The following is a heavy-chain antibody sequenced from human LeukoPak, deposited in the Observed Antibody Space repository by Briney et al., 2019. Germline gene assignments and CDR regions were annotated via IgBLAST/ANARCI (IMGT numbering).Heavy chain of an antibody. D-gene: IGHD7-27*01. V-gene: IGHV4-34*01. J-gene: IGHJ4*02. CDR1: GGSFSGYY. CDR2: INHSGST. CDR3: ARLDWGSAGSGSFDY. Sequence: SETLSLTCAVYGGSFSGYYWSWIRQPPGKGLEWIGEINHSGSTNYNPSLKSRVTISVDTSKNQFSLNLSSVTAADTAVYYCARLDWGSAGSGSFDYWGQGTLVTVSS.